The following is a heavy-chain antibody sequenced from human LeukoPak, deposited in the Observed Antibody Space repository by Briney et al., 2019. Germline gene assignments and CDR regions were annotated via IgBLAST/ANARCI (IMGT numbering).Heavy chain of an antibody. CDR2: IYYSGST. V-gene: IGHV4-59*01. CDR3: ARADGYCSGGSCYSAAYYYMDV. CDR1: GRSISSYY. J-gene: IGHJ6*03. D-gene: IGHD2-15*01. Sequence: SETLSLTCTLSGRSISSYYWSWIRQPPGEGLEWIGYIYYSGSTNYNPSRKSRVTIPVDTSKNQFSLKLSSVTAADTAVYYCARADGYCSGGSCYSAAYYYMDVWGKGTTVTVS.